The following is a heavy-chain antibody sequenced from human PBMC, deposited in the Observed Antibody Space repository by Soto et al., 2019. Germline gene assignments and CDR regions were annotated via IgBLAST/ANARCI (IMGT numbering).Heavy chain of an antibody. V-gene: IGHV4-59*01. D-gene: IGHD3-10*01. J-gene: IGHJ5*02. CDR3: ASLRGGFDP. Sequence: SETLSLTCTVSGGSISSYYWSWIRQPPGKGLEWIGYIYYSGSTNYNASLKSRVTISVDTSKNQFSLKPSSVTAADTAVYYCASLRGGFDPWGQGTLVTVSS. CDR1: GGSISSYY. CDR2: IYYSGST.